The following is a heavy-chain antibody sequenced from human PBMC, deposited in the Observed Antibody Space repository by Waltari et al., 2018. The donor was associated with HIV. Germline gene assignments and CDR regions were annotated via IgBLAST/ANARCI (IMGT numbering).Heavy chain of an antibody. V-gene: IGHV1-8*01. Sequence: VQLVQSGAEIKKPRASVRVSCKASGYSFIEFDINWVRRAPGRGLEWVGWMNPDNGDAGYGHKFRGRFTLTRDTSTDTAYMEVDNLKSEDTAIYFCTKGRRGALFGDEWGQGTLVTVSS. CDR2: MNPDNGDA. CDR1: GYSFIEFD. J-gene: IGHJ4*02. D-gene: IGHD3-3*01. CDR3: TKGRRGALFGDE.